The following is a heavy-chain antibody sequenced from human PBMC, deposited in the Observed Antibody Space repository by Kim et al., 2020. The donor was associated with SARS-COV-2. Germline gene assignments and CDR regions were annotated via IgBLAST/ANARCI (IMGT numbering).Heavy chain of an antibody. Sequence: SVKVSCKASGGTFSSYAISWVRQAPGQGLEWMGGIIPIFGTANYAQKFQGRVTITADESTSTAYMELSSLRSEDTAVYYCARDLPGDSYGYYYYGMDVWGQGTTVTVSS. CDR1: GGTFSSYA. CDR3: ARDLPGDSYGYYYYGMDV. D-gene: IGHD5-18*01. J-gene: IGHJ6*02. V-gene: IGHV1-69*13. CDR2: IIPIFGTA.